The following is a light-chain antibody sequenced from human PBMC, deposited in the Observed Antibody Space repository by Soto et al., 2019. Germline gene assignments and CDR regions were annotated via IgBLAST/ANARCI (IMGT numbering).Light chain of an antibody. V-gene: IGKV1-39*01. CDR1: QSISSY. CDR3: QQSYSTPRT. J-gene: IGKJ1*01. CDR2: AAS. Sequence: DIQMTQSPSSLSASVGDRLTITCRASQSISSYLNWYQQKPGKAPKLLIYAASTLQSGVPSRVSGSGSVTDFTLTVSSLQPEDFATYYCQQSYSTPRTFGQGTKVEIK.